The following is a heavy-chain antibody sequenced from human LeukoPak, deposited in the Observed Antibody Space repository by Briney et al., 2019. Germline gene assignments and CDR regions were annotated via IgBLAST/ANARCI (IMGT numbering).Heavy chain of an antibody. CDR1: GGSLSSYY. CDR2: IYSRGLTRGST. CDR3: ARDQEYSGSYFRYFDF. D-gene: IGHD1-26*01. J-gene: IGHJ4*02. V-gene: IGHV4-59*01. Sequence: SETLSLTCTVSGGSLSSYYWSWIRQPPGKGLEWIGYIYSRGLTRGSTNYNPSLKSRVTISVDTSKNQFSLKLSSVTAADTAVYYCARDQEYSGSYFRYFDFWGQGALVTVSS.